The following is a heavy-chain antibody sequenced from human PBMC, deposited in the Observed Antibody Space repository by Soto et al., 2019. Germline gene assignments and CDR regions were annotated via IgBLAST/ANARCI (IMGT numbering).Heavy chain of an antibody. V-gene: IGHV4-34*01. D-gene: IGHD1-1*01. CDR1: GGSFSEHS. CDR3: ARGMEGHHSHMDV. J-gene: IGHJ6*03. CDR2: IDKSGVT. Sequence: SETLSLTCDVYGGSFSEHSWTWIRQSPGKGLEWIGSIDKSGVTSYGLSLRSRVTIARDTYWKQFSLKLTSVTAADTATYHCARGMEGHHSHMDVWGKGTTVTVSS.